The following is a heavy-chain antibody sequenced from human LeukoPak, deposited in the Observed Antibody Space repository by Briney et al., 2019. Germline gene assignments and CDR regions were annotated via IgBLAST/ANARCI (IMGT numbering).Heavy chain of an antibody. Sequence: ASVKVSCKASGYNFRNYGIGWVRQAPRQGLEWMGWITAGNGNTNYAQKVQGRVTMTTDTSTSTAYMELRSLRSDDTAVYFCARDSARGYSYGYNAFDIWGQGRMVTVSS. D-gene: IGHD5-18*01. CDR3: ARDSARGYSYGYNAFDI. CDR2: ITAGNGNT. V-gene: IGHV1-18*01. J-gene: IGHJ3*02. CDR1: GYNFRNYG.